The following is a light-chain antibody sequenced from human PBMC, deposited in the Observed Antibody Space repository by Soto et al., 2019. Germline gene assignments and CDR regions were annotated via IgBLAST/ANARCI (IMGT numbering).Light chain of an antibody. CDR3: GSYTSTSTVV. CDR1: SSDVGGYNY. Sequence: QSVLTQPASVSGSPGQSITISCTGTSSDVGGYNYVSWYQHYPGRAPKLMIFDVSNRPSGISNRFSGSKSGNTASLTISGLQAEDEADYYCGSYTSTSTVVFGGGTKVTVL. CDR2: DVS. V-gene: IGLV2-14*03. J-gene: IGLJ2*01.